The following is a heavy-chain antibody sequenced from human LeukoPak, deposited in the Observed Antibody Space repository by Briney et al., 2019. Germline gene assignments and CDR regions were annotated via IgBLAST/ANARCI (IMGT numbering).Heavy chain of an antibody. CDR2: ISGSGGST. CDR1: GFTFSSYG. Sequence: GGSLRLSRAASGFTFSSYGMSWVRQAPGKGLEWVSAISGSGGSTYYADSVKGRFTISRDNSKNTLYLQMNSLRAEDTAVYYCAKEGDYDILTGYPRGIDDWGQGTLVTVSS. V-gene: IGHV3-23*01. CDR3: AKEGDYDILTGYPRGIDD. J-gene: IGHJ4*02. D-gene: IGHD3-9*01.